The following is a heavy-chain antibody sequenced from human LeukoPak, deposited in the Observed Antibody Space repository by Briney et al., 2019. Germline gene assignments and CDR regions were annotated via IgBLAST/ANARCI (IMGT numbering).Heavy chain of an antibody. CDR2: IKTDGSST. CDR3: ARGDGVVMNY. D-gene: IGHD3-3*01. Sequence: GGSLRLSCEGSGDSWMHWVRQVPGKGLVWVSRIKTDGSSTSYADSVKGRFTISRDNAENTLYLQMNSLRAEDTAAYYCARGDGVVMNYWGQGTLVTVSS. J-gene: IGHJ4*02. V-gene: IGHV3-74*01. CDR1: GDSW.